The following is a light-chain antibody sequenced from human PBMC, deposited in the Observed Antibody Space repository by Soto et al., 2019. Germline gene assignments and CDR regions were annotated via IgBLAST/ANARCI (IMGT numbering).Light chain of an antibody. CDR1: QSVRSY. CDR3: QQRSNWPLT. J-gene: IGKJ4*01. V-gene: IGKV3-11*01. CDR2: DAS. Sequence: EIVLTQSPGTLSLSPGERATLSCRASQSVRSYLAWYQQKIGQAPRLLIYDASNRATGIPARFSGSGSGTDFTLTISSLEPEDFAVYYCQQRSNWPLTFGGGTKVEIK.